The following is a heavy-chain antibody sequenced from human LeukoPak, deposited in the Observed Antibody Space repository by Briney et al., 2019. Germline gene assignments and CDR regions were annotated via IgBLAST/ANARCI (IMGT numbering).Heavy chain of an antibody. Sequence: SETLSLTCAVYGGSFSGYYWSWIRQPPGKGLEWIGEINHSGSTNYNPSLKSRVTISVDTSKNQFSLKLSSVTAADTAVYYCARGGGVRLRFDYWGQGTLVTVSS. D-gene: IGHD5-12*01. J-gene: IGHJ4*02. CDR3: ARGGGVRLRFDY. CDR2: INHSGST. CDR1: GGSFSGYY. V-gene: IGHV4-34*01.